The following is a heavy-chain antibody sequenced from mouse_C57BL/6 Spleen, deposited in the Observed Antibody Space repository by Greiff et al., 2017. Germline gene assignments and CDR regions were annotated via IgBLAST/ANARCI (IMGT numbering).Heavy chain of an antibody. J-gene: IGHJ4*01. CDR1: GFTFSDYG. CDR2: ISSGSSTI. D-gene: IGHD2-4*01. Sequence: EVKLVESGGGLVKPGGSLKLSCAASGFTFSDYGMHWVRQAPEKGLEWVAYISSGSSTIYYADTVKGRFTISRDNAKNTLFLQMTSLRSEDTAMYYCAREEAIYYDYDGASMDYWGQGTSVTVSS. V-gene: IGHV5-17*01. CDR3: AREEAIYYDYDGASMDY.